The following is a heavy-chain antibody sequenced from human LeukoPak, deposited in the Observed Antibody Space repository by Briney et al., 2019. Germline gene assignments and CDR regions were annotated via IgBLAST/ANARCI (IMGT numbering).Heavy chain of an antibody. Sequence: SETLSLTCAVYGGSFSGYYWSWIRQPPGKGLEWIGEINHSGSTNYNPSLKSRVTISVDRSKNQFSLKLSSVTAADTAVYYCARDPDCTNGVCYTRWSQGTLVTVSS. V-gene: IGHV4-34*01. CDR3: ARDPDCTNGVCYTR. CDR1: GGSFSGYY. CDR2: INHSGST. D-gene: IGHD2-8*01. J-gene: IGHJ4*02.